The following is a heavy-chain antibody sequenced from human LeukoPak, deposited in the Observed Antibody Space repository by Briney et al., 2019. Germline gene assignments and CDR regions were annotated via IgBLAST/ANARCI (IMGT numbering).Heavy chain of an antibody. Sequence: KPGGSLRLSCAASGFTFSDYYMSWIRQAPGKGLEWVSYISSSSSYTNYAASVKGRFTISRDNAKDSLYLQMNSLRAEDTAVYYCASGSGGWFDPWGQGTLVTVSS. D-gene: IGHD2-15*01. CDR3: ASGSGGWFDP. V-gene: IGHV3-11*06. J-gene: IGHJ5*02. CDR1: GFTFSDYY. CDR2: ISSSSSYT.